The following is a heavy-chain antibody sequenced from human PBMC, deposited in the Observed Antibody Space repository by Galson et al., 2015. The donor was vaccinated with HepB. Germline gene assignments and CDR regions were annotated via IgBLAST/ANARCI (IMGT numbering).Heavy chain of an antibody. CDR2: INSYTGNT. D-gene: IGHD1-20*01. CDR3: ARGGGYNWNQPDY. CDR1: GYTFTSYG. Sequence: SVKVSCKASGYTFTSYGITWVRQAPGQGLEWMGWINSYTGNTNYAQKLQGRVTMTTDTSTSTVYMELRSLRSDDTAVYYCARGGGYNWNQPDYWGQGTLVTVSS. J-gene: IGHJ4*02. V-gene: IGHV1-18*04.